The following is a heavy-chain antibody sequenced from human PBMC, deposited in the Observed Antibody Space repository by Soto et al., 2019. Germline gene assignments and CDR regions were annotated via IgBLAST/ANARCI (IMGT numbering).Heavy chain of an antibody. CDR3: ARHFYYGDYRGY. V-gene: IGHV4-39*01. J-gene: IGHJ4*02. CDR2: IYYSGST. CDR1: GGSISSSSYY. Sequence: QLQLQESGPGLVKPSETLSLTCTVSGGSISSSSYYWGWIRQPPGKGLEWVGSIYYSGSTYYNPSLKSRVTISVDTSKNQFSLKLSSVTAADTAVYYCARHFYYGDYRGYWGQGTLVTVSS. D-gene: IGHD4-17*01.